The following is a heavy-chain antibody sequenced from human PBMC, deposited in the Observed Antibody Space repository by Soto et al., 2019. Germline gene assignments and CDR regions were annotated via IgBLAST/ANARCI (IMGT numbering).Heavy chain of an antibody. J-gene: IGHJ4*02. CDR1: GFTFSSYS. Sequence: GGSLRLSCAASGFTFSSYSMNWVRQAPGKGLEWVSSISSSSSYIYYADSVKGRFTISRDNAKNTLYLQMNSLRAEDTAVYYCAKDLVPCSGGSCYWRPAHPFFDYWGQGTLVTVSS. D-gene: IGHD2-15*01. V-gene: IGHV3-21*04. CDR2: ISSSSSYI. CDR3: AKDLVPCSGGSCYWRPAHPFFDY.